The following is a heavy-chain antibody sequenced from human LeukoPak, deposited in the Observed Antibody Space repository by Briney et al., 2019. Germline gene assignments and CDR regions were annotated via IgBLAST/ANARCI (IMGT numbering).Heavy chain of an antibody. Sequence: ASVKVSCKASGYTFTSYDINWVRQATGQGLEWMGWMNPNSGNTGYAQKFQGRVTMTRNTSISTAYMELSSLRSEDTAVYCCAKGDYCSGGSCYSPPLLFYWGQGTLVTVSS. CDR1: GYTFTSYD. J-gene: IGHJ4*02. V-gene: IGHV1-8*01. CDR3: AKGDYCSGGSCYSPPLLFY. CDR2: MNPNSGNT. D-gene: IGHD2-15*01.